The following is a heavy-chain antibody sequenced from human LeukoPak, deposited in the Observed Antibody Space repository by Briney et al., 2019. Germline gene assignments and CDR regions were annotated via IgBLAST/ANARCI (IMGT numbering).Heavy chain of an antibody. CDR3: TRERYDSSGYIPFDY. Sequence: PGGSLRLSCVASGFTFSSYAMSWVRQAPGKGLEWVGFIRSKAYGGTTEYAASVKGRFTISRDDSKSIAYLQMNSLKTEDTAVYYCTRERYDSSGYIPFDYWGQGTLVTVSS. D-gene: IGHD3-22*01. V-gene: IGHV3-49*04. CDR1: GFTFSSYA. J-gene: IGHJ4*02. CDR2: IRSKAYGGTT.